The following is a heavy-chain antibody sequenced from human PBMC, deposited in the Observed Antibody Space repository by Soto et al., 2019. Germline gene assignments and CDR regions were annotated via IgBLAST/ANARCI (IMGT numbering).Heavy chain of an antibody. CDR2: IYYSGST. CDR1: GGSISSYY. V-gene: IGHV4-59*01. Sequence: SETLSLTCTVSGGSISSYYWSWIRQPPGKGLEWIGYIYYSGSTNYNPSLKSRVTISVDTSKNQFSLKLSSVTAADTAVYYCARGGYSYGYNYYYYGMDVWGQGTTVTVSS. D-gene: IGHD5-18*01. CDR3: ARGGYSYGYNYYYYGMDV. J-gene: IGHJ6*02.